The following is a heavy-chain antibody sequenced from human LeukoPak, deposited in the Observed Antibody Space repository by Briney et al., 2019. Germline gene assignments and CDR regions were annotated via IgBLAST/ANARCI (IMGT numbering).Heavy chain of an antibody. CDR3: ASSYSSSSRGYYYYYYMDV. CDR1: GGSISSHY. CDR2: IYYSGRT. Sequence: PSETLSLTCTVSGGSISSHYWSWIRQPPGKGLEWIGYIYYSGRTNYNPSLKSRVTISVDTSKNQCSLKLSSVTAADTAVYYCASSYSSSSRGYYYYYYMDVWGKGTTVTVSS. J-gene: IGHJ6*03. V-gene: IGHV4-59*11. D-gene: IGHD6-6*01.